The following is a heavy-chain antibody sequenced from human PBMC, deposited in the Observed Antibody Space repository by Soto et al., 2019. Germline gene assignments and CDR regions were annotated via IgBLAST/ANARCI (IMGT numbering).Heavy chain of an antibody. CDR1: GFTFSSYS. V-gene: IGHV3-21*01. CDR2: ISSSSSYI. Sequence: EVQLVESGGGLVKPGGSLRLSCAASGFTFSSYSMNWVRQAPGKGLEWVSFISSSSSYIYYEDSVKGRFTISRDDAENSLYLQMNSLRAEDTAVYYCARVNGPNYFDYWGQGTLVTVSS. D-gene: IGHD2-8*01. CDR3: ARVNGPNYFDY. J-gene: IGHJ4*02.